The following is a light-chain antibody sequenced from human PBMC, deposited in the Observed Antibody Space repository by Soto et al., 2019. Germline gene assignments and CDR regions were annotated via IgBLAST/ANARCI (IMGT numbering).Light chain of an antibody. J-gene: IGKJ1*01. CDR2: GAS. V-gene: IGKV3-15*01. Sequence: EIVLTQSPATLSLSPGERATLSCRASQSVGGYLAWYQQKPGQAPRLLIYGASTRATGIPARFSGSGSGTEFTLTINSLQSEDFAVYYCQQYNNWPRTFGQGTKVDIK. CDR1: QSVGGY. CDR3: QQYNNWPRT.